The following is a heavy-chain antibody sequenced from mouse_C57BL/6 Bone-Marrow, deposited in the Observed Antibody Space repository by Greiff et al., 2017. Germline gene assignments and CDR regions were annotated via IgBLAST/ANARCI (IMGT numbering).Heavy chain of an antibody. CDR2: IYSRSGNT. V-gene: IGHV1-81*01. CDR3: ASRTTVVDY. CDR1: GYTFTSYG. D-gene: IGHD1-1*01. Sequence: VQLQQSGAELARPGASVKLSCKASGYTFTSYGISRVKQRTGQGLEWIGEIYSRSGNTYYNEKIKGTGTLTADKSSSTAYMELRSLTSEDSAVGYCASRTTVVDYWGQGTTLTVSA. J-gene: IGHJ2*01.